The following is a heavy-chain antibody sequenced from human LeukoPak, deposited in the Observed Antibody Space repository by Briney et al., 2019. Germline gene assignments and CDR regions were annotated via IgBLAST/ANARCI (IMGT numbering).Heavy chain of an antibody. Sequence: SETLSLTCTVSGGSISSYYWSWIRQPPGKGLEWIRYIYYSGSTNYNPSLKSRVTISVDTSKNQFSLKLSPVTAADTAVYYCARDLGVRGVIDNWFDPWGQGTLVTVSS. J-gene: IGHJ5*02. V-gene: IGHV4-59*12. CDR2: IYYSGST. CDR1: GGSISSYY. D-gene: IGHD3-10*01. CDR3: ARDLGVRGVIDNWFDP.